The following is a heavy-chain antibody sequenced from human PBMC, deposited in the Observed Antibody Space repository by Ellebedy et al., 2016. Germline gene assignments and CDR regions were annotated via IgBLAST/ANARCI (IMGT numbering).Heavy chain of an antibody. CDR2: ISAYNGNT. Sequence: ASVKVSCKASGYTFTSYGISWVRQAPGQGLEWMGWISAYNGNTNYAQKLQGRVTMTTDTSTSTAYMELRSLRSDDTAVYYCAREDDYGSGSYYPFDYWGQGTLVTVSS. CDR1: GYTFTSYG. CDR3: AREDDYGSGSYYPFDY. J-gene: IGHJ4*02. V-gene: IGHV1-18*04. D-gene: IGHD3-10*01.